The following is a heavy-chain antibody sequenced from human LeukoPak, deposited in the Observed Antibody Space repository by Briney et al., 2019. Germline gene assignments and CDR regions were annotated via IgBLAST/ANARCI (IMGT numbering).Heavy chain of an antibody. CDR3: ARSALTMVRGVFQH. Sequence: GGSLRLSCAASGFTISSYAMHWVRQAPGKGLEWVAVISYDGSNKYYADSVKGRFTISRDNSKNTLYLQMNSLRAEDTAVYYCARSALTMVRGVFQHWGQGTLVTVSS. CDR2: ISYDGSNK. CDR1: GFTISSYA. V-gene: IGHV3-30*04. D-gene: IGHD3-10*01. J-gene: IGHJ1*01.